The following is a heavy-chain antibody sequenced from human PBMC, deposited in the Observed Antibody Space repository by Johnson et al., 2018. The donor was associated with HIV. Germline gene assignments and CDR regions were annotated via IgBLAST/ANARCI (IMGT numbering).Heavy chain of an antibody. Sequence: VQLVESGGGLVQPGGSLRLSCAASGFSFSSYDMHWVRQATVKNLEWVSAIGVAGDTYYAGSVRGRFTISRENAKNSFYLQMNDLRVGDTAVFYCARRRQGSASYSDPFDIWGQGTMVTVSS. D-gene: IGHD2-15*01. J-gene: IGHJ3*02. CDR1: GFSFSSYD. V-gene: IGHV3-13*01. CDR3: ARRRQGSASYSDPFDI. CDR2: IGVAGDT.